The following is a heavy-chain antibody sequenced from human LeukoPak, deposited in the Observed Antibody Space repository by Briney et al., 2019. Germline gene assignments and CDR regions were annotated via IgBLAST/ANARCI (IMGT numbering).Heavy chain of an antibody. Sequence: GGSLRLSCAASGFTFSSYSMNWVRQAPGKGLEWVSSISSSSSYIYYADSVKGRFTISRDNAKNSLYLQMNSLRAEDTAVYYCARDRSSSTSCYDYWGQGTLVTVSS. CDR2: ISSSSSYI. J-gene: IGHJ4*02. V-gene: IGHV3-21*01. CDR3: ARDRSSSTSCYDY. D-gene: IGHD2-2*01. CDR1: GFTFSSYS.